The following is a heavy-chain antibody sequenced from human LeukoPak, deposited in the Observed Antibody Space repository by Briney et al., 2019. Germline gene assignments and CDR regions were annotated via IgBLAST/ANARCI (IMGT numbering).Heavy chain of an antibody. V-gene: IGHV1-69*05. CDR1: GGTFSSYA. Sequence: SVMVSCKASGGTFSSYAISWVRQAPGQGLEWMGGIIPIFGTANYAQKFQGRVTITTDESTSTAYMELSSLRSEDTAVYYCAAVITMVRGVTNFDYWGQGTLVTVSS. CDR3: AAVITMVRGVTNFDY. J-gene: IGHJ4*02. D-gene: IGHD3-10*01. CDR2: IIPIFGTA.